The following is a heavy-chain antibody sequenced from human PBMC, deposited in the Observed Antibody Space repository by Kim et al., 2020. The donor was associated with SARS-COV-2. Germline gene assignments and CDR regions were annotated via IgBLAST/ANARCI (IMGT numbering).Heavy chain of an antibody. CDR3: ARDRGLRFLEGLLDY. J-gene: IGHJ4*02. Sequence: DSVKGRFTISRDNAKNSLYLQMNSLRAEDTAVYYCARDRGLRFLEGLLDYWGQGTLVTVSS. V-gene: IGHV3-11*01. D-gene: IGHD3-3*01.